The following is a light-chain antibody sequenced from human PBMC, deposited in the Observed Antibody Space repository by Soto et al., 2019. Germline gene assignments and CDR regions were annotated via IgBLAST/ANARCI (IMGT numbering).Light chain of an antibody. CDR1: SSNIGAGYD. J-gene: IGLJ1*01. CDR2: GNS. CDR3: QSYDSSLSGPDV. Sequence: QSVLTQPPSVSGAPGQRVTISCTGSSSNIGAGYDVHWYQQLPGTAPKLLIYGNSNRPSGVPDRFSGSKSGTSASLAITGLQAEDEADYYCQSYDSSLSGPDVFGTGTKAPVL. V-gene: IGLV1-40*01.